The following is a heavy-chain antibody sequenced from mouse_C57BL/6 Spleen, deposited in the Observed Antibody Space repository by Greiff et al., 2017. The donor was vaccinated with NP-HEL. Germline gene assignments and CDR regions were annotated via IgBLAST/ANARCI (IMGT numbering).Heavy chain of an antibody. J-gene: IGHJ1*03. Sequence: QVQLQQPGAELVKPGASVKMSCKASGYTFTSYWISWVKQRPGQGLEWIGDIYPGSGSTNYNEKFKSKATLTVDTSSSTAYMQLSSLTSEDSAVYCCARGGYGSSYWYFDGWGTGATVTVSS. V-gene: IGHV1-55*01. CDR2: IYPGSGST. CDR1: GYTFTSYW. D-gene: IGHD1-1*01. CDR3: ARGGYGSSYWYFDG.